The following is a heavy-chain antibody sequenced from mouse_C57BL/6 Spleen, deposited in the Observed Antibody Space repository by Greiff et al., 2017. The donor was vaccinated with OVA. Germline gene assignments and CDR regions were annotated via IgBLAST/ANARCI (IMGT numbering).Heavy chain of an antibody. V-gene: IGHV1-59*01. J-gene: IGHJ1*03. CDR3: ARDPTTVVGGYFDV. Sequence: QVQLQQPGAELVRPGTSVKLSCKASGYTFTSYWMHWVKQRPGQGLEWIGVIDPSDSYTNYNQKFKGKATLTVDTSSSTAYMQLSSLTSEDSAVYYCARDPTTVVGGYFDVWGTGTTVTVSS. D-gene: IGHD1-1*01. CDR2: IDPSDSYT. CDR1: GYTFTSYW.